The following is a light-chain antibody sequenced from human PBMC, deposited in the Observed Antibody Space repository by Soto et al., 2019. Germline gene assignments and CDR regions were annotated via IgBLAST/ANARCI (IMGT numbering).Light chain of an antibody. V-gene: IGKV1-17*01. Sequence: DIQMTQSPSSLSASVVDRFTITFLASQDIRNDLGWYQQKPGKAPKRLIYAASSLQSGVPSRFSGSASGTEFTLTISGLQPEDSATYYCLQHNSYPLTFGGGTKVDIK. CDR3: LQHNSYPLT. CDR1: QDIRND. CDR2: AAS. J-gene: IGKJ4*01.